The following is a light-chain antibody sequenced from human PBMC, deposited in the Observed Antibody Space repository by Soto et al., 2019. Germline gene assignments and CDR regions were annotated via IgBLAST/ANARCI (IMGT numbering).Light chain of an antibody. CDR1: SGHSGYI. CDR2: LEGSGSY. J-gene: IGLJ2*01. V-gene: IGLV4-60*02. CDR3: ETWDSDTRV. Sequence: QPVLTQSSSASASLGSSVKLTCTLSSGHSGYIIAWHQQQPGKAPRYLMKLEGSGSYNKGSGVPDRFSGSSFGADRYLTISNLQFEDDADYYCETWDSDTRVFGGGTKVTVL.